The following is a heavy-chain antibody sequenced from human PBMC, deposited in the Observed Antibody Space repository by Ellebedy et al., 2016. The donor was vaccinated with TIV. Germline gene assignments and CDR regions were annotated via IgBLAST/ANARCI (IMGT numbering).Heavy chain of an antibody. CDR3: ARAGGLVADPLYYFDY. CDR1: GGTFSSYA. D-gene: IGHD6-19*01. V-gene: IGHV1-69*13. Sequence: AASVKVSCKASGGTFSSYAISWVRQAPGQGLEWMGGIIPIFGTANYAQKFQGRVTITADESTSTAYMELSSLRSEDTAVYYCARAGGLVADPLYYFDYWGQGTLVTVSS. CDR2: IIPIFGTA. J-gene: IGHJ4*02.